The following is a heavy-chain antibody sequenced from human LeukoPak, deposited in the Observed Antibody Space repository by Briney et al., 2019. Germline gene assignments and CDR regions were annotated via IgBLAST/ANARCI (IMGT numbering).Heavy chain of an antibody. CDR1: GFTFSSYA. Sequence: GGSLRLSCAASGFTFSSYAMSWVRQAPGKGLEWVSAISGSGGSTYYADSVKGRFTISRDNSKNTLYLQMNSLRAEDTALYYCARNVGSGYYFYFDYWGQGTLVTVSS. CDR2: ISGSGGST. J-gene: IGHJ4*02. CDR3: ARNVGSGYYFYFDY. D-gene: IGHD3-22*01. V-gene: IGHV3-23*01.